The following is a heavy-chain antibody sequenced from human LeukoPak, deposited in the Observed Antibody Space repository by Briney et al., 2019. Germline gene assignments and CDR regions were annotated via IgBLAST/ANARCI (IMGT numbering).Heavy chain of an antibody. D-gene: IGHD3-22*01. J-gene: IGHJ3*02. CDR3: ANTMIADAFDI. V-gene: IGHV3-23*01. CDR1: GFTFSSNA. CDR2: ISGSGGST. Sequence: GGSLRLSRAASGFTFSSNAMSWGRQAPGKGLEWVSAISGSGGSTYYADSVKGRFTISRDNSKNTLYLQMNSLRAEDTAVYYCANTMIADAFDIWGQGTMVTVSS.